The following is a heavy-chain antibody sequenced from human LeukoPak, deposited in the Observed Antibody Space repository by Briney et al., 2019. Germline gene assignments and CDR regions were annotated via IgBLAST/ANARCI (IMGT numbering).Heavy chain of an antibody. Sequence: GASGKVSCKASGYTFTSYDINWVRQATGQGLEWMGWMNPNSGNTGYAQKFQGRVTMTRDTSINTAYMELSSLRSEDTAVYYCASPMYHYNSSGYYPFDYWGQGTLVTVSS. CDR3: ASPMYHYNSSGYYPFDY. CDR2: MNPNSGNT. D-gene: IGHD3-22*01. V-gene: IGHV1-8*01. CDR1: GYTFTSYD. J-gene: IGHJ4*02.